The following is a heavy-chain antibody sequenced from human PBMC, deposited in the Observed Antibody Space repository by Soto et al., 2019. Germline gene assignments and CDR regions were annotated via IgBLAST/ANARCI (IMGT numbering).Heavy chain of an antibody. Sequence: QSGGSLRLSCAASEFTFISYWMSWVRQAPGKGLEWVANIKQDGSERYYVDSVKGRFTISRDNAKNSLFLQMNSLRADDTAVYYCASETSSGTSDYWGQGTLVTVSS. D-gene: IGHD1-26*01. V-gene: IGHV3-7*03. CDR1: EFTFISYW. CDR2: IKQDGSER. CDR3: ASETSSGTSDY. J-gene: IGHJ4*02.